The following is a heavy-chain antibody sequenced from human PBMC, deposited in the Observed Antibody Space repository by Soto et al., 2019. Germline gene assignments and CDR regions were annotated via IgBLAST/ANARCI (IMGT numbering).Heavy chain of an antibody. V-gene: IGHV3-30*18. J-gene: IGHJ4*02. D-gene: IGHD2-2*01. Sequence: GSLRLSCAASGLTFRSYGMHWVRRAPGKGLEWVAVISYDGSNKYYADSVKGRFTISRDNSKNTLYLQMNSLRAEDTAVYYCAQDEVSEIVVVPATFDYWGQGTLVTVSS. CDR1: GLTFRSYG. CDR3: AQDEVSEIVVVPATFDY. CDR2: ISYDGSNK.